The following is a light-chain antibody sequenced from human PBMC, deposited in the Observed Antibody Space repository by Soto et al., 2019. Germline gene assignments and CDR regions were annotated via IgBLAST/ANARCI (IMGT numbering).Light chain of an antibody. V-gene: IGKV1-5*01. CDR3: QQYNSYLT. CDR2: DAS. CDR1: QSISSW. Sequence: DIQMTQSPSTLSASVGDRVTITCRASQSISSWLAWYQQKPGKAPKLLIYDASSLESGVPSRFSGSGSGTEFSLTISSLQPDDFATYYCQQYNSYLTFGGGTK. J-gene: IGKJ4*01.